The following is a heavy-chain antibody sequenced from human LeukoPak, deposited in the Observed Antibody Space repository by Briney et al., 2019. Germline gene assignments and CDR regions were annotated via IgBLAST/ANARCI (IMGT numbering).Heavy chain of an antibody. D-gene: IGHD1-26*01. CDR2: ISYDGSNK. CDR3: ARASSGSYYGGYLPDYFDY. Sequence: GGSLRLSCAASGFTFSSYAMHWVRQAPGKGLEWVAVISYDGSNKYYADSVKGRFTISRDNSKNTLYLQMNSLRAEDTAVYYCARASSGSYYGGYLPDYFDYWGQGTLVTVSS. CDR1: GFTFSSYA. V-gene: IGHV3-30-3*01. J-gene: IGHJ4*02.